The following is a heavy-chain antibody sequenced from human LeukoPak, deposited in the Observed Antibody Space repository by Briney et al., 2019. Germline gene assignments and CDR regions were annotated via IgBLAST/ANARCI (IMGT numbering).Heavy chain of an antibody. J-gene: IGHJ4*02. CDR1: GDSISSYY. V-gene: IGHV4-59*08. D-gene: IGHD4-17*01. CDR3: ARLGYGDYVVDY. CDR2: IYYSGST. Sequence: SETLSLTCTVSGDSISSYYWSWIRQPPGKGLEWIGYIYYSGSTNYNPSLKSRVTISVDTSKNQFSLKLSSVTAADTAVYYCARLGYGDYVVDYWGQGTLVTVSS.